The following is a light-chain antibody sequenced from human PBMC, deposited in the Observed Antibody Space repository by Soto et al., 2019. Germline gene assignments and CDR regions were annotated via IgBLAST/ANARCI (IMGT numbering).Light chain of an antibody. Sequence: EVAMAQTPVTLSVSPGERATLSCRASQRVNINLAWYQQKPGQAPRLLIYGASTRATGIPARFSGSGSGTEFTLIISSLQSEDSAVYYCQQYNSWLWTFGQGTKVDIK. J-gene: IGKJ1*01. CDR3: QQYNSWLWT. CDR2: GAS. V-gene: IGKV3-15*01. CDR1: QRVNIN.